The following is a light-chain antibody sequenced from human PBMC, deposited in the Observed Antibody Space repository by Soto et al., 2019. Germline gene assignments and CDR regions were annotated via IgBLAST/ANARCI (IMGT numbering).Light chain of an antibody. V-gene: IGKV3-11*01. CDR2: EAS. Sequence: EVVLTQSPGTLSLSPGERATLSCRASQSVGIHLAWYQQKPGRAPRLLIYEASNRATGIPARFSGSGSGTDFVLTISSLEPEDFAVYYCQQRYNWPPLTFGGGPKVEIK. CDR1: QSVGIH. CDR3: QQRYNWPPLT. J-gene: IGKJ4*01.